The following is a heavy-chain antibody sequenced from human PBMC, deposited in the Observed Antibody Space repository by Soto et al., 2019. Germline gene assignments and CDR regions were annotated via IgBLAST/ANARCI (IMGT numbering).Heavy chain of an antibody. CDR1: GGTFSSYA. J-gene: IGHJ6*02. CDR2: IIPIFGTA. D-gene: IGHD1-26*01. V-gene: IGHV1-69*13. Sequence: GASVKVSCKASGGTFSSYAISWVRQAPGQGLEWMGGIIPIFGTANYAQKFQGRVTITADESTSTAYMELSSLRSDDTAVYYCARVGPFADYYYYGMDVWGQGTTVTVSS. CDR3: ARVGPFADYYYYGMDV.